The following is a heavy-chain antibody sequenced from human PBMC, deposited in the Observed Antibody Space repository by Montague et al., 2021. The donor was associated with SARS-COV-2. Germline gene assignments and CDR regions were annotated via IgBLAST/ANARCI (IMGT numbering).Heavy chain of an antibody. Sequence: SETLSLTCTVSGGSISSYYWSWIRQLPGKGLEWIGYIYYSGSTNXNPSLKSRVTISVDTSKNQFSLKLSSVTAADTAVYYCARVFPRWLQFDPYFDYWGQGTLVTVSS. D-gene: IGHD5-24*01. CDR3: ARVFPRWLQFDPYFDY. V-gene: IGHV4-59*01. J-gene: IGHJ4*02. CDR1: GGSISSYY. CDR2: IYYSGST.